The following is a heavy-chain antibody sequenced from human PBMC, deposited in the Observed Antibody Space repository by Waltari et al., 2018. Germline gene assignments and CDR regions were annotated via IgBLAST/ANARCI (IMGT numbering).Heavy chain of an antibody. CDR1: GFTFSSYN. CDR3: AKPTYNDYADFDY. V-gene: IGHV3-21*01. D-gene: IGHD4-17*01. Sequence: EVQLVESGGGLVKPGGPLRLSCAASGFTFSSYNMHWVRQAPGKGLEWVSSISTGNRYIYYADSVKGRFTISRDNAKNSLYLQMDSLRAEDTAVYYCAKPTYNDYADFDYWGQGTRVTVSS. CDR2: ISTGNRYI. J-gene: IGHJ4*02.